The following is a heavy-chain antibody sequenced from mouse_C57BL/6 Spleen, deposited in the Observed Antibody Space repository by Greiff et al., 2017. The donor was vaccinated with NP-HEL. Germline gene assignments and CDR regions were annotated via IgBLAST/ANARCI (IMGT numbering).Heavy chain of an antibody. J-gene: IGHJ3*01. V-gene: IGHV1-54*01. CDR3: ARGLYDEGFAY. D-gene: IGHD2-12*01. CDR2: INPGSGGT. Sequence: QVQLQQSGAELVRPGTSVKVSCKASGYAFTNYLIEWVKQRPGQGLEWIGVINPGSGGTNYNEKFKGKATLTADKSSSTAYMQLSSLTSEDSAVYFCARGLYDEGFAYWGQGTLVTVSA. CDR1: GYAFTNYL.